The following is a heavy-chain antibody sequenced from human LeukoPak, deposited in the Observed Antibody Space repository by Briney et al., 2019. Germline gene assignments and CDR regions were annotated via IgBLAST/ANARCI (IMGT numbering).Heavy chain of an antibody. Sequence: GGSLRLSCAASGLTVSNNYMTWVRQAPGKGLEWVSGIYSGGRTYYADSVKGRFTISRDNSKNTLYLQMNSLRAEDTAVYYCAKGVVVVPAAHAEYFQHWGQGTLVTVSS. J-gene: IGHJ1*01. CDR3: AKGVVVVPAAHAEYFQH. CDR1: GLTVSNNY. D-gene: IGHD2-2*01. CDR2: IYSGGRT. V-gene: IGHV3-53*01.